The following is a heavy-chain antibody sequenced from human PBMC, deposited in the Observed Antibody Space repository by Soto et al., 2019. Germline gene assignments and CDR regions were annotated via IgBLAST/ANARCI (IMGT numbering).Heavy chain of an antibody. Sequence: GGSLRLSCAASGFTLSSYGMHWVRQAPGKGLEWVAVIWYDGSNKNYADSVKGRFTISRDNSRDTLFLQMNSLTADDTAVYYCAKATTNGGWFNPFDSWGQGALVTVSS. CDR2: IWYDGSNK. J-gene: IGHJ4*02. CDR3: AKATTNGGWFNPFDS. V-gene: IGHV3-33*06. D-gene: IGHD6-19*01. CDR1: GFTLSSYG.